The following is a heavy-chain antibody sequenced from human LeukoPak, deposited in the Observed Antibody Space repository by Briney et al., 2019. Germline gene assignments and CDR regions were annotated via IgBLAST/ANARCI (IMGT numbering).Heavy chain of an antibody. CDR2: IYYSGST. CDR1: GGSISSYY. D-gene: IGHD2-2*02. J-gene: IGHJ4*02. V-gene: IGHV4-59*12. CDR3: ARGRRYCSSTSCYTMTRKLDY. Sequence: SETLSLTCTVSGGSISSYYWSWIRQPPGKGLEWIGYIYYSGSTNYNPSLKSRVTISVDTSKNQFSLKLSSVTAADTAVYYCARGRRYCSSTSCYTMTRKLDYWGQGTLVTVSS.